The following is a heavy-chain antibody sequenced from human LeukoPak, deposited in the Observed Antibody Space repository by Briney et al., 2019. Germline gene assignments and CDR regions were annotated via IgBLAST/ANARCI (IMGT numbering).Heavy chain of an antibody. CDR3: AKDSYYDFWSGYPTIWFDP. V-gene: IGHV3-23*01. Sequence: GGSLRLSCAASGFTFSSYAMSWVRQAPGKGLEWVSAISGSGGSTYYADSVKGQFTISRDNSKNTLYLQMNSLRAEDTAVYYCAKDSYYDFWSGYPTIWFDPWGQGTLVTVSS. J-gene: IGHJ5*02. CDR2: ISGSGGST. D-gene: IGHD3-3*01. CDR1: GFTFSSYA.